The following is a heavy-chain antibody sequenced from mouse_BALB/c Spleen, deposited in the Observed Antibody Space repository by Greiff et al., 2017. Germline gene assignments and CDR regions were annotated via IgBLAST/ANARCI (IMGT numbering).Heavy chain of an antibody. CDR1: GYTFTNYW. Sequence: QVQLKESGAELVRPGTSVKISCKASGYTFTNYWLGWVKQRPGHGLEWIGDIYPGGGYTNYNEKFKGKATLTADTSSSTAYMQLSSLTSEDSAVYFCARDGSSFDYWGQGTTLTVSS. J-gene: IGHJ2*01. CDR3: ARDGSSFDY. D-gene: IGHD1-1*01. CDR2: IYPGGGYT. V-gene: IGHV1-63*02.